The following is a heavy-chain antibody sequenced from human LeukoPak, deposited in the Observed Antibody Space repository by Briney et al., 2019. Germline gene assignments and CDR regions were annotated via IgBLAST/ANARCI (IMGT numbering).Heavy chain of an antibody. D-gene: IGHD1-1*01. CDR1: GGSISSGSYY. CDR2: IYTSGST. CDR3: ARGSGTLDAFDI. J-gene: IGHJ3*02. V-gene: IGHV4-61*02. Sequence: SETLSLTCTVSGGSISSGSYYWSWIRQPAGKGLEWIGRIYTSGSTNYNPSLKSRVAISVDMSKSHFSLRLTSVTAADTALYYCARGSGTLDAFDICGRGTMVTVSS.